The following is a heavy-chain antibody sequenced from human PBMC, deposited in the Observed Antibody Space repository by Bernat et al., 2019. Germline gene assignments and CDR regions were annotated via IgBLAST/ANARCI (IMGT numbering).Heavy chain of an antibody. CDR1: GGSFSGHY. CDR2: INHSGIT. CDR3: ARAGGGNAFDI. D-gene: IGHD1-26*01. Sequence: QVQLQQWGAGLLKPSETLSLTCAVYGGSFSGHYWSWIRQSPGKGLEWIGEINHSGITNYFPSLKSRVTISVDTSKNQFSLKLTAVTAADTAVYDFARAGGGNAFDIWGPGTMVTVSS. J-gene: IGHJ3*02. V-gene: IGHV4-34*01.